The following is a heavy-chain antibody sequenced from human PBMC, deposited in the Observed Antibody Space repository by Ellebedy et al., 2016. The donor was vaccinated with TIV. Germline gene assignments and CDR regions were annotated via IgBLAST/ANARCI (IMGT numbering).Heavy chain of an antibody. Sequence: AVSVKVSCKTSGYTFPNFYIHWVRQAPGQGLAWMGVIYPGDDSTTYTQRFQGRVTVTSDTSTGSVYMELSNLRSDDTAIYYCARDLEDGEVAGSQYWGQGTLVTVSS. CDR3: ARDLEDGEVAGSQY. V-gene: IGHV1-46*01. CDR2: IYPGDDST. D-gene: IGHD6-19*01. J-gene: IGHJ1*01. CDR1: GYTFPNFY.